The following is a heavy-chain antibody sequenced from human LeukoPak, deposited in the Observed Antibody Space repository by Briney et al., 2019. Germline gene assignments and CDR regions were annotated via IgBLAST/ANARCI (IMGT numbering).Heavy chain of an antibody. CDR1: GFSFRSHS. D-gene: IGHD3-3*01. J-gene: IGHJ4*02. CDR2: IGTSTSTI. Sequence: PGGSLRLSCAASGFSFRSHSFHWVRQSPGKGLEWVAYIGTSTSTIYQTKSVKGRFSISRDNAKNSLFLQMDSLRVEDTAVYYCARDRGTFGVVDSWGQGTLVAVSS. CDR3: ARDRGTFGVVDS. V-gene: IGHV3-48*04.